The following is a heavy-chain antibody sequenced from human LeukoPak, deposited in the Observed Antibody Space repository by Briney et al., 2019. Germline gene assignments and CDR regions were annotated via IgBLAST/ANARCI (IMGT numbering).Heavy chain of an antibody. V-gene: IGHV4-59*08. CDR2: LYNRGTA. D-gene: IGHD5-24*01. J-gene: IGHJ1*01. Sequence: SETLSLTCTVSGGSIGHSYWSWSRQPPGKGLEWIGRLYNRGTANYSPSLRSRVTISIDTSNNQFSLRMNSMTAADTAVYFCARHGRGDVEMATITVWGQGTLVTVAS. CDR1: GGSIGHSY. CDR3: ARHGRGDVEMATITV.